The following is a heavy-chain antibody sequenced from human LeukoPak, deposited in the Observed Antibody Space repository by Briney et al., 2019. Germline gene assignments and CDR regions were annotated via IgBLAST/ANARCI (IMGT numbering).Heavy chain of an antibody. D-gene: IGHD3-10*01. V-gene: IGHV1-2*02. CDR1: GYTFSGYY. CDR2: INPNSGGT. J-gene: IGHJ1*01. CDR3: ASLTYGPDEYFQH. Sequence: ASVKVSCKASGYTFSGYYMHWVRQAPGQGLEWMGWINPNSGGTNYAQKFQDRVTMTRDTSISTAYMELSRLRSDDTAVYYCASLTYGPDEYFQHWGQGTLVTVSS.